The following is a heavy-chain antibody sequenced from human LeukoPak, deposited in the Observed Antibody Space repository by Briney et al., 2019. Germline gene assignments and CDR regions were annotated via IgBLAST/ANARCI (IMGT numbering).Heavy chain of an antibody. D-gene: IGHD3-3*01. Sequence: KTGGSLRLSCAASGFTFSSYSMNWVRQAPGKGLEWVSSISSSSSYIYYADSVKGRFTISRDNAKNSLYLQMNSLRAEDTAVYYCASRITIFGVVSNSMDVWGKGTTVTVSS. CDR1: GFTFSSYS. CDR3: ASRITIFGVVSNSMDV. V-gene: IGHV3-21*01. J-gene: IGHJ6*03. CDR2: ISSSSSYI.